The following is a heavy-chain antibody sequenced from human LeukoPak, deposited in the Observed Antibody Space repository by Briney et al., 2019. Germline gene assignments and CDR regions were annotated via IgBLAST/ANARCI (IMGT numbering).Heavy chain of an antibody. D-gene: IGHD2-15*01. J-gene: IGHJ4*02. CDR1: GFTFNSYV. CDR2: IRSKAYGGTT. V-gene: IGHV3-49*04. CDR3: TRGRVASVYFDY. Sequence: GGSLRLSCAASGFTFNSYVMSWVRQAPGKGLEWVGFIRSKAYGGTTEYAASVKGRFTISRDDSKSIAYLQMNSLKTEDTAVYYCTRGRVASVYFDYWGQGTLVTVSS.